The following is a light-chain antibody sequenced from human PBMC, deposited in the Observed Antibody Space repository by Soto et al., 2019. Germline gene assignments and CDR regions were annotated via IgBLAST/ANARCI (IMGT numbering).Light chain of an antibody. Sequence: QSVLTQPPSASGSPGQSVTISCTGTSSDVGGYNYVSWYQQHPGKAPKLMIYEVSKRPSGVPDRFSGSKSGNTVSLTVSGLQAEDEADYYCSSYAGSNNFVFGGGTKVTVL. CDR2: EVS. J-gene: IGLJ2*01. V-gene: IGLV2-8*01. CDR1: SSDVGGYNY. CDR3: SSYAGSNNFV.